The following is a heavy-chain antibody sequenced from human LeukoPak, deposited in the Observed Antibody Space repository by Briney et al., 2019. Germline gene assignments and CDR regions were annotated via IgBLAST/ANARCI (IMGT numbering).Heavy chain of an antibody. D-gene: IGHD3-3*01. V-gene: IGHV1-24*01. Sequence: ASVKVSCKVSGYTPTELSMHWVRRAPGKGVEWMGGFDPEDGETIYAQKFQGRVTMTEDTSTDTAYMELSSLRSEDTAVYYCATLKSPLRFLEWLLYDYWGQGTLVTVSS. CDR2: FDPEDGET. J-gene: IGHJ4*02. CDR1: GYTPTELS. CDR3: ATLKSPLRFLEWLLYDY.